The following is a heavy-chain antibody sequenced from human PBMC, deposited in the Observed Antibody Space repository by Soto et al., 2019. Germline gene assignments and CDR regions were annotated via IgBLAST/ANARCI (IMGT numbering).Heavy chain of an antibody. V-gene: IGHV6-1*01. CDR3: ARDTAAAGYYYYYGMDV. J-gene: IGHJ6*02. CDR1: GDSVSSNSAA. D-gene: IGHD6-13*01. Sequence: PSQTLSLTCVISGDSVSSNSAAWNWIRQSPSRGLEWLGRTYYRSKWYNDYAVSVKSRITINPDTSKNQFSLQLNSVTPEDTAVYYCARDTAAAGYYYYYGMDVWGQGTTVTVSS. CDR2: TYYRSKWYN.